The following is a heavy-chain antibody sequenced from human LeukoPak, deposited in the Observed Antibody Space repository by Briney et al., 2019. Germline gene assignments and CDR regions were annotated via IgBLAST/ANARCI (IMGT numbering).Heavy chain of an antibody. D-gene: IGHD3-10*01. CDR3: AKGSSSGTYYNHAFDV. Sequence: PGGSLRLSCAASGFTFSSYAMSWVRQAPGKGLEWVSAISGSGGSTYYADSVKGRFTISRDNSNNTVYLQMNSLRAEDTAVYYCAKGSSSGTYYNHAFDVWGQGTMVTVSS. CDR2: ISGSGGST. J-gene: IGHJ3*01. V-gene: IGHV3-23*01. CDR1: GFTFSSYA.